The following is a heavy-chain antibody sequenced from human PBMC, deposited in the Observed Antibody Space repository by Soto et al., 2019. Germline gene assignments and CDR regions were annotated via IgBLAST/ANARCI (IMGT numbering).Heavy chain of an antibody. CDR1: GDSISTFY. V-gene: IGHV4-59*01. J-gene: IGHJ4*02. CDR3: ARGRTVRNYADDSSDYFYFFDY. CDR2: VYYTGST. Sequence: SETLSLTCTVSGDSISTFYWGWMRQSPGKELEWIGYVYYTGSTNYNPSLKSQVTISVDRSKNQFSLKLTSANAADTAVYYCARGRTVRNYADDSSDYFYFFDYWGQGTQVTVSS. D-gene: IGHD3-22*01.